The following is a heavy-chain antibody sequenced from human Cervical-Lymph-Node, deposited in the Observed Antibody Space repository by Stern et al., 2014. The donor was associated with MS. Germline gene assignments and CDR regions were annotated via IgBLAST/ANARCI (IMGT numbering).Heavy chain of an antibody. V-gene: IGHV4-59*02. CDR2: IYYSGST. J-gene: IGHJ4*02. Sequence: QLQLQESGPGLVKPSETLSLTCTVSGASVSSYYWNWIRQPPGKGLEWIGYIYYSGSTNYNPSLKSRVTISVDTSKNQFSLKLSSVTAADTAVYFCARQYGAEDYWGQGTLVTVSS. CDR1: GASVSSYY. CDR3: ARQYGAEDY. D-gene: IGHD4-17*01.